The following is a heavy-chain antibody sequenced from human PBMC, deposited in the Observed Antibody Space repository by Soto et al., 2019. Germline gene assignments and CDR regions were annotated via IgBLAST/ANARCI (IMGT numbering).Heavy chain of an antibody. Sequence: GGSLRLSCAASGFTFSSYSMNWVRQAPGKGLEWVSSISSSSSYIYYADSVKGRFTISRDNAKNSLYLQMNSLRAEDTAVYYCARAVRNDPFDYWGQGTLVTVSS. CDR2: ISSSSSYI. CDR1: GFTFSSYS. D-gene: IGHD1-1*01. V-gene: IGHV3-21*01. J-gene: IGHJ4*02. CDR3: ARAVRNDPFDY.